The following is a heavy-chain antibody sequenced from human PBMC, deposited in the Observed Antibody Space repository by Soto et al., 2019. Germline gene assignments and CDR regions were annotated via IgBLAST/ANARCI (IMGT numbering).Heavy chain of an antibody. D-gene: IGHD6-13*01. CDR3: ARSRSVILGSSWFRFDP. J-gene: IGHJ5*02. Sequence: SETLSLTCNVSGAYVTTYYWSWIRQSPGKGLEWIGYISNSGNTNYNPSVKGRFTISRDNSKNTLYLQMNSLRAEDTAVYYCARSRSVILGSSWFRFDPWGQGTLVTVSS. V-gene: IGHV4-59*02. CDR2: ISNSGNT. CDR1: GAYVTTYY.